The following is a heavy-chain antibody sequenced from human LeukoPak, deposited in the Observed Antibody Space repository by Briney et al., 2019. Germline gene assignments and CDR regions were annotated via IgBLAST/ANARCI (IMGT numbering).Heavy chain of an antibody. D-gene: IGHD2-2*01. CDR1: GGSFSGYY. CDR2: INHSGST. Sequence: SGTLSLTCAVYGGSFSGYYWSWIRQPPGKGLEWIGEINHSGSTNYNPSLKSRVTISVDTSKNQFSLKLSSVTAADTAVYYCARQEEPSCYDYWGQGTLVTVSS. J-gene: IGHJ4*02. CDR3: ARQEEPSCYDY. V-gene: IGHV4-34*01.